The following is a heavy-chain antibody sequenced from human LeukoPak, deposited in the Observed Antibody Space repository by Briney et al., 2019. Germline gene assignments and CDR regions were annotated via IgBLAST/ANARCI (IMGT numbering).Heavy chain of an antibody. Sequence: SETLSLTCTVSGGSISSYYWSWIRQPAGQGLEWIGRIYTSGSTNYNPSLKSRVTMSVDTSKNQFSLKLSSVTAADTAVYYCARGLDSSGWYFWDWFDPWGQGTLVTVSS. D-gene: IGHD6-19*01. CDR3: ARGLDSSGWYFWDWFDP. V-gene: IGHV4-4*07. CDR1: GGSISSYY. J-gene: IGHJ5*02. CDR2: IYTSGST.